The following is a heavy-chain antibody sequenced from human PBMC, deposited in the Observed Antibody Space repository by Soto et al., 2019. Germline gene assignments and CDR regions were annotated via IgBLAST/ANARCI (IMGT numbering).Heavy chain of an antibody. CDR3: VRGPPFH. CDR2: IYHTGST. CDR1: GSSISSGGYS. V-gene: IGHV4-30-2*01. Sequence: SETLSLTCAVSGSSISSGGYSWSWSRQPPGKGLEWIEYIYHTGSTYYNPSLNSRVTISVDRSKNQFSLKLSCVTAADTAVYYCVRGPPFHWGQGTLVTVSS. D-gene: IGHD3-16*01. J-gene: IGHJ4*02.